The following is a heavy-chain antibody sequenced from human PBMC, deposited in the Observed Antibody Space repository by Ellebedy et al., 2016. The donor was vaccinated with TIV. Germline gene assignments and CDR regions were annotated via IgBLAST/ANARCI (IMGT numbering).Heavy chain of an antibody. D-gene: IGHD2-2*01. CDR2: IYSGDSST. Sequence: GGSLRLSCKGFGYNFINCWIAWVRQVPGKGLEWMGIIYSGDSSTRYNPSFQGQVTVSVDTSINSAYLQWNSLKASDSAMYYCARLARGGRTTSAAYFDFWGQGTLVTVSS. J-gene: IGHJ4*02. CDR3: ARLARGGRTTSAAYFDF. CDR1: GYNFINCW. V-gene: IGHV5-51*01.